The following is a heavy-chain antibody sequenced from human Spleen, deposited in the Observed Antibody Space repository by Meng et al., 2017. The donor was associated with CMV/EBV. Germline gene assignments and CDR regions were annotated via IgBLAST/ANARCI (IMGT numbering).Heavy chain of an antibody. J-gene: IGHJ5*02. CDR1: GSSFSSHA. D-gene: IGHD4-17*01. V-gene: IGHV3-30*04. Sequence: GGSLRLSCRASGSSFSSHAMHWVRQAPAKGLEWVAATSYDGSGQHYADSVKGRFTISRDNSKNTLTLQMNSLRAEDTAVYYCARIGGVSYGKYVGGWFDPWGQGTLVTVSS. CDR2: TSYDGSGQ. CDR3: ARIGGVSYGKYVGGWFDP.